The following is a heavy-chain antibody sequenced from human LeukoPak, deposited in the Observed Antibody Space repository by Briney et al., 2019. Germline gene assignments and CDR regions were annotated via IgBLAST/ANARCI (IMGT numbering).Heavy chain of an antibody. CDR2: INYSGST. CDR3: ARRGDGETNCGGDCHYY. J-gene: IGHJ4*02. CDR1: GGSISNYY. Sequence: SETLSLTCTVSGGSISNYYWSWIRQSPGKGLEWIGEINYSGSTNYNPSLKSRVTMSVDTSKNQFSLKLSSVTAADTAVYYCARRGDGETNCGGDCHYYWGQGTLVTVSS. V-gene: IGHV4-34*01. D-gene: IGHD2-21*02.